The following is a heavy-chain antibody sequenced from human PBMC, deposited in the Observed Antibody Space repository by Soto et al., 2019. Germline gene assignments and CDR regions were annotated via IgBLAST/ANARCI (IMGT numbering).Heavy chain of an antibody. V-gene: IGHV3-49*04. CDR2: IRSNTYGGTT. CDR3: ARRKYLDY. Sequence: GGSLRLSCAASGFPFSGSLIHWVRQAPGKGLEWIGYIRSNTYGGTTEYAASVKGRFTISRDDSKRVAHLQMNSLETEDTAVYFCARRKYLDYWGQGTLVTVSS. D-gene: IGHD6-6*01. CDR1: GFPFSGSL. J-gene: IGHJ4*02.